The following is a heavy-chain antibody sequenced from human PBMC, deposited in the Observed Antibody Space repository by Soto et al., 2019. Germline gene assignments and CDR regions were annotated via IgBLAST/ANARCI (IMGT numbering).Heavy chain of an antibody. Sequence: PGGSLRLSCAASGFTFSSYAMSWVRQAPGKGLEWVSAISGSGGSTYYADSVKGRSTISRDNSKNTLYLQMNSLRAEDTAVYYCARDLAYCGGDCFKDVFDIWGQGTMVTVSS. CDR3: ARDLAYCGGDCFKDVFDI. V-gene: IGHV3-23*01. CDR1: GFTFSSYA. D-gene: IGHD2-21*01. CDR2: ISGSGGST. J-gene: IGHJ3*02.